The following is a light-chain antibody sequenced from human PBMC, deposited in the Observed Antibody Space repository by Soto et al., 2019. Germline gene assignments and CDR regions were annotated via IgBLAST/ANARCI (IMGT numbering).Light chain of an antibody. CDR3: QQRNNWPPYT. Sequence: EIVLTQSPGTLSLSPGERATLSCRASRSFASSYLAWYQQKPGQAPRLLIYAASNRAPGIPARFSGSGSGTDFTLSISSLEPEDFAFYYCQQRNNWPPYTFGQGTKLEIK. V-gene: IGKV3-11*01. CDR1: RSFASSY. CDR2: AAS. J-gene: IGKJ2*01.